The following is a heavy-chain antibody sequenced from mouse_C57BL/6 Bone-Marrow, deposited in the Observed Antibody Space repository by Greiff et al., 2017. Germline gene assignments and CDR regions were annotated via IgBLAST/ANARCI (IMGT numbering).Heavy chain of an antibody. CDR1: GYTFTSYW. Sequence: QVQLQQPGAELVKPGASVKLSCKASGYTFTSYWMQWVKQRPGPGLAWIGEIDPSDSYTNYNQKFKGKATLTVDTSSSTAYMQLSSLTSEDSAVYYCARSWGYDYDRARDDWGQGTSVTVSS. CDR3: ARSWGYDYDRARDD. J-gene: IGHJ4*01. CDR2: IDPSDSYT. V-gene: IGHV1-50*01. D-gene: IGHD2-4*01.